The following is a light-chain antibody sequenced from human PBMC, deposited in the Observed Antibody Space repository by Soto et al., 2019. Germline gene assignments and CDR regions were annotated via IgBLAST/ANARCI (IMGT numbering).Light chain of an antibody. V-gene: IGLV1-47*01. J-gene: IGLJ2*01. Sequence: QSVLTQPPSTSGTPGQRLTIACSGSISNIGSNHVSWYQQLPGTAPQLLIYRNNQWPSGVPDRFSGSKSGTSASLAISGLRSEDAADYYCAAWDDSLTGPIFGGGTKLTVL. CDR3: AAWDDSLTGPI. CDR1: ISNIGSNH. CDR2: RNN.